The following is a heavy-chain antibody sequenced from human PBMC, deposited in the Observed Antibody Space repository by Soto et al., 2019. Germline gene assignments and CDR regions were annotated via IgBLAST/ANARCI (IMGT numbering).Heavy chain of an antibody. CDR3: AKDEGYGDYVGGHFDY. CDR2: ISGSGGST. J-gene: IGHJ4*02. D-gene: IGHD4-17*01. CDR1: GFTFSSYA. Sequence: PGGSLRLSCAASGFTFSSYAMSWVRQAPGKGLEWVSAISGSGGSTYYADSVKGRFTISRDNSKNTLYLQMNSLRAEDTAVYYCAKDEGYGDYVGGHFDYWGQGTLVTVSS. V-gene: IGHV3-23*01.